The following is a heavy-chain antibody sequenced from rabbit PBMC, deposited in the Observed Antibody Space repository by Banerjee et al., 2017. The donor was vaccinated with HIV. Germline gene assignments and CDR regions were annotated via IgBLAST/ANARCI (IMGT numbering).Heavy chain of an antibody. V-gene: IGHV1S40*01. CDR3: VRGVVAGVGWLDL. CDR2: IYPGFGST. Sequence: QSLEESGGDLVKPGASLTLTCKASGFSFSSDYYMCWVRQAPGKGLEWIGIIYPGFGSTDYASWVNGRFAISSDNAQNTVYLQMNSLTAADMATYFCVRGVVAGVGWLDLWGPGTLVTVS. J-gene: IGHJ6*01. D-gene: IGHD4-1*01. CDR1: GFSFSSDYY.